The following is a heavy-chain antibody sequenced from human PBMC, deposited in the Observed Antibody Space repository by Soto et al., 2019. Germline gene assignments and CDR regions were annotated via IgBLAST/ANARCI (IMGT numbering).Heavy chain of an antibody. D-gene: IGHD3-10*01. Sequence: GGSLRLSCAASGFTFGSYLMSWVRQAPGKGLEWVATLGMGAGGKEYGDSVKGRFTMSRDNSKNSLYLQMDSLRAEATAVYSCASASGHGSGASANHYLDYWGHGTMVTVSS. CDR2: LGMGAGGK. J-gene: IGHJ4*01. V-gene: IGHV3-7*01. CDR1: GFTFGSYL. CDR3: ASASGHGSGASANHYLDY.